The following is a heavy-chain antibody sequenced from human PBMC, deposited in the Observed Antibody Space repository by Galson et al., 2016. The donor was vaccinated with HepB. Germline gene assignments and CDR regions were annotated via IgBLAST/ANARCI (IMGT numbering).Heavy chain of an antibody. D-gene: IGHD3-9*01. CDR3: ARNDYDILTGQGWFDP. CDR1: GYTFTAYG. Sequence: SCKASGYTFTAYGISWVRQAPGQGLEWMGWISVYTGNTNYAKKLQGRVFMTADISTNTAYMEMRSLRSDDTAVYYCARNDYDILTGQGWFDPWGQGTLVTVSS. CDR2: ISVYTGNT. V-gene: IGHV1-18*01. J-gene: IGHJ5*02.